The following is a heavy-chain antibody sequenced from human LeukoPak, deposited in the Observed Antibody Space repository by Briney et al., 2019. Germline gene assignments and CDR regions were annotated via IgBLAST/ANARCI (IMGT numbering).Heavy chain of an antibody. V-gene: IGHV3-7*01. CDR3: ARDISTYSSGPDY. CDR2: IKQDGSEK. J-gene: IGHJ4*02. Sequence: GGSLRLSCAASGFTFSSYWMSWVRQAPGKGLEWVANIKQDGSEKYYVDSVKGRFTISRDNAKNSLYLQMNSLRAEDTAVYYCARDISTYSSGPDYWGQGTLVTVSS. D-gene: IGHD6-19*01. CDR1: GFTFSSYW.